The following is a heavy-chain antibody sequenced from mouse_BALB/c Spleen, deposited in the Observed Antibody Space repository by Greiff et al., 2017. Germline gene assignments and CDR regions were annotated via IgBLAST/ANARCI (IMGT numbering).Heavy chain of an antibody. CDR2: IWTGGGT. D-gene: IGHD1-1*01. J-gene: IGHJ3*01. V-gene: IGHV2-9-2*01. Sequence: VQREESGAGLVAPSASLSFSCTASGFSFTGYDMSWVRQPPGKGLEWLGVIWTGGGTNYNSAFMSRLSISKDNSTSHVFLKMNSLQTDDTAIYYCVRDRGTFTTGGFAYWGQGTLVTVSA. CDR3: VRDRGTFTTGGFAY. CDR1: GFSFTGYD.